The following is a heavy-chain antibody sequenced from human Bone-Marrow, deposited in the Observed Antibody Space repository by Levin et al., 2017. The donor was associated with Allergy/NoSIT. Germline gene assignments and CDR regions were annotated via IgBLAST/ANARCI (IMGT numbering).Heavy chain of an antibody. J-gene: IGHJ4*02. Sequence: SLKISCAASGFTFDDYAMHWVRQAPGKGLEWVSGISWNSGSIGYADSVKGRFTISRDNAKNSLYLQMNSLRAEDTALYYCAKDLSGYSGYDFDYWGQGTLVTVSS. CDR2: ISWNSGSI. V-gene: IGHV3-9*01. CDR3: AKDLSGYSGYDFDY. CDR1: GFTFDDYA. D-gene: IGHD5-12*01.